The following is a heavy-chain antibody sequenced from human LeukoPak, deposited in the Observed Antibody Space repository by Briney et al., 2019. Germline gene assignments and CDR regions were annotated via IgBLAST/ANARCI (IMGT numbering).Heavy chain of an antibody. V-gene: IGHV4-59*08. J-gene: IGHJ4*02. CDR1: GGSISSYY. CDR2: ISDVGSI. CDR3: AGHHPRNTVDF. D-gene: IGHD2/OR15-2a*01. Sequence: PSETLSLTCTVSGGSISSYYWSWIRQPPGKGLEWIAYISDVGSINYNPSLKSRVTISLDTSKNQFSLKLSSVTAADTAVYYCAGHHPRNTVDFWGQGALVTVSS.